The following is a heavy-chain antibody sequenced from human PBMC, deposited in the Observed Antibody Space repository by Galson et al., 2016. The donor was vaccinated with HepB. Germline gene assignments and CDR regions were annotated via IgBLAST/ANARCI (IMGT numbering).Heavy chain of an antibody. CDR3: ARARTAVAAIIAMFSHRGPDNAMDV. CDR2: ICSSTTTR. V-gene: IGHV3-48*02. D-gene: IGHD6-19*01. J-gene: IGHJ6*02. Sequence: SLRLSCAASGFTVNSYGMSWVRQAPGRGLEWVSYICSSTTTRYYAGSVQGRFTIPRDNARNSLYLEMNSLRHEDTAVYYCARARTAVAAIIAMFSHRGPDNAMDVWGQGTTVTVTS. CDR1: GFTVNSYG.